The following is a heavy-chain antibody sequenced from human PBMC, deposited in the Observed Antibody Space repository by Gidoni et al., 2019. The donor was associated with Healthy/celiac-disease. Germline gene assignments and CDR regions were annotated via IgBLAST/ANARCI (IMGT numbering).Heavy chain of an antibody. Sequence: SWVRQAPGKGLEWVSVIYSGGSTYYADSVKGRFTISRDNSKNTLYLQMNSLRAEDTAVYYCARELIAAAGTFYYYYGMDVWGQGTTVTVSS. CDR2: IYSGGST. V-gene: IGHV3-53*01. CDR3: ARELIAAAGTFYYYYGMDV. D-gene: IGHD6-13*01. J-gene: IGHJ6*02.